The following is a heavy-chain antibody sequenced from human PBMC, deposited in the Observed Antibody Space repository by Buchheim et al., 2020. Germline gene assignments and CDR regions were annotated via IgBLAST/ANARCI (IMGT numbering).Heavy chain of an antibody. D-gene: IGHD3-3*01. Sequence: QVQLVESGGGVVQPGRSLRLSCAASGFTFSSYGMHWVRQAPGKGLEWVAVISYDGSNKYYADSVKGRFTISRDNSKNTLYLQMNSLRAEDTAVYYCAKDLGDFWSGYPRYYYYGMDGWGQGTT. CDR3: AKDLGDFWSGYPRYYYYGMDG. CDR2: ISYDGSNK. V-gene: IGHV3-30*18. CDR1: GFTFSSYG. J-gene: IGHJ6*02.